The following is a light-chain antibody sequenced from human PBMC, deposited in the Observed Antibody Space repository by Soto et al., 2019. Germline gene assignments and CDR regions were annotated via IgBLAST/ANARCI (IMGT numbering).Light chain of an antibody. J-gene: IGKJ3*01. CDR3: QQTYSTPLT. CDR1: QSISSY. Sequence: DIQMTQSPSSLSASVGDRFTITGLASQSISSYLNWYQQKPGKAPKLLIYAASSLQSGVPSRFSGSGSGTDFTLTISSLQPEDFATYYCQQTYSTPLTFGPGTKVDIK. V-gene: IGKV1-39*01. CDR2: AAS.